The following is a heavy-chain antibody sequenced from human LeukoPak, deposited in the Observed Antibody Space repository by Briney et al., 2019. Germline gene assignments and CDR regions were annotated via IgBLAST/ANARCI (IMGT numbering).Heavy chain of an antibody. CDR1: GGSISRGDYY. D-gene: IGHD5-12*01. J-gene: IGHJ5*02. CDR2: IYYSGST. Sequence: SETLSLTCTVSGGSISRGDYYWSWIRQPPGKGLEWIGYIYYSGSTCYNPSLKSRVTISVDTSKNQFSLKLSSVTAADTAVYFCARVGGYSGYPTNWFDPWGQGTLVTVSS. V-gene: IGHV4-30-4*08. CDR3: ARVGGYSGYPTNWFDP.